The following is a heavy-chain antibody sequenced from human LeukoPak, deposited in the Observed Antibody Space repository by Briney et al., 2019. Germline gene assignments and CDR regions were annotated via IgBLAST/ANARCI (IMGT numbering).Heavy chain of an antibody. V-gene: IGHV4-34*01. J-gene: IGHJ5*02. D-gene: IGHD1-1*01. CDR2: INHSGST. CDR3: ARRGKTGPLNWFDP. Sequence: SETLSLTCAVYGGSFSGYYWSWIRQPPGKGLEWIGEINHSGSTNYNPSLKSRVTISVDTSKNQFSLKLSSVTAADTAVYYCARRGKTGPLNWFDPWGQGTLVTVSS. CDR1: GGSFSGYY.